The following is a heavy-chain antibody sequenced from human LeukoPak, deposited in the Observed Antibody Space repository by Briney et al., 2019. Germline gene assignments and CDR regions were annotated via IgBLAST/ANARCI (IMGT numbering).Heavy chain of an antibody. Sequence: ASVKVSCKASGYTFTNYYMHWERQAPGQGLEWMGIINPSGGSTSYAQKFQGRVTMTRDTSTSTFYMELSSLRSEDTAVYYCARAGEDTAMVTSDYWGQGTLVTVSS. CDR1: GYTFTNYY. CDR2: INPSGGST. D-gene: IGHD5-18*01. V-gene: IGHV1-46*01. J-gene: IGHJ4*02. CDR3: ARAGEDTAMVTSDY.